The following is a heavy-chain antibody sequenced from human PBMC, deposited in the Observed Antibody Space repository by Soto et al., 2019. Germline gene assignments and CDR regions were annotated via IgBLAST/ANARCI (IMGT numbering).Heavy chain of an antibody. D-gene: IGHD3-16*01. CDR2: VYYSGAT. J-gene: IGHJ6*02. CDR1: GGSMTNNY. CDR3: ARAMGDWGTYYYYYGMGV. V-gene: IGHV4-59*01. Sequence: PSETLSLTCTVSGGSMTNNYWGWIRQPPGKGLEWIGYVYYSGATNYNPSLKSRVSMSPDPSRNQFSLKLPSVTAADTAVYYCARAMGDWGTYYYYYGMGVWGQGTMVTVSS.